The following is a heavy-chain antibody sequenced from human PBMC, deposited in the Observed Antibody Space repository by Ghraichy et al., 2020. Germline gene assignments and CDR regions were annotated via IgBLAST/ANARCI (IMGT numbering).Heavy chain of an antibody. CDR1: GFTFSGYP. CDR2: ISYDGSNK. V-gene: IGHV3-30*04. Sequence: GESLNISCAASGFTFSGYPMHWVRQAPGKGLEWVAIISYDGSNKYYADSVKGRFTISRDNSKNTLYLQMNSLRVEDTAVYYCARKTYGSGTYYNFDYWGQGTLVTVSS. J-gene: IGHJ4*02. CDR3: ARKTYGSGTYYNFDY. D-gene: IGHD3-10*01.